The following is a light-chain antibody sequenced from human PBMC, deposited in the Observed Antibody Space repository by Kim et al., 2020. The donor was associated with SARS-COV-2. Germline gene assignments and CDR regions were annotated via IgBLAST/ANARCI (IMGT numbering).Light chain of an antibody. V-gene: IGKV1-17*01. J-gene: IGKJ5*01. CDR3: LQHNTYPIT. CDR1: QDIRND. Sequence: ASGGDRITNTCRASQDIRNDLGWYQQNPGRAPKRLIYGASSLQSGVPSRFSGSGSGTEFTLTISSLQPEDFATYFCLQHNTYPITFGQGTRLEIK. CDR2: GAS.